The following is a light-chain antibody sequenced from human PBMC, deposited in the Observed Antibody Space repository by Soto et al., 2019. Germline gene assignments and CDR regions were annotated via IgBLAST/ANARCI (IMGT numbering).Light chain of an antibody. CDR1: SSDVGGYKY. Sequence: QSALTQPRAVSGSPEQSVTISCTGTSSDVGGYKYVSWYQQYPGKAPQLMIYDVNERPSGVPYRFSGSKSGNTASLTISELQAENEADYYSCSYAGTYTWVFGGGTQLTVL. CDR2: DVN. J-gene: IGLJ3*02. V-gene: IGLV2-11*01. CDR3: CSYAGTYTWV.